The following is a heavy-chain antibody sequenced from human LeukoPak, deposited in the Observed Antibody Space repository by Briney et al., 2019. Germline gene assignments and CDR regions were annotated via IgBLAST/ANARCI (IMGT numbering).Heavy chain of an antibody. CDR3: TRAGRPRGYSYGPHEYYFDY. CDR2: IKSKTDGGTT. CDR1: GFTFSNAW. Sequence: GGSLRLSCAASGFTFSNAWMNWVRQAPGKGLEWVGRIKSKTDGGTTDYAAPVKGRFTISRDDSKNTLYLQMNSLKTEDTAVYYCTRAGRPRGYSYGPHEYYFDYWGQGTLVTVSS. V-gene: IGHV3-15*07. J-gene: IGHJ4*02. D-gene: IGHD5-18*01.